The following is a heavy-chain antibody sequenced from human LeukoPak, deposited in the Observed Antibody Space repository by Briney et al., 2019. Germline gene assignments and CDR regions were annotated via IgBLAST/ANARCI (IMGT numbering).Heavy chain of an antibody. CDR1: GGSFSGNY. Sequence: SETLSLTCAVYGGSFSGNYWTWIRQPPGKGLEGIGESTHSGSTNYNPSLKSRVTISVDTSKSQFSLKLTSVTAADTAVYHCARGRTGAAALDFWGPGTLVTVSS. V-gene: IGHV4-34*01. J-gene: IGHJ4*02. CDR2: STHSGST. D-gene: IGHD2-2*01. CDR3: ARGRTGAAALDF.